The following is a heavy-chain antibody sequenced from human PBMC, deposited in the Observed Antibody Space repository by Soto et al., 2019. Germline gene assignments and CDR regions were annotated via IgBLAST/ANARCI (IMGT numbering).Heavy chain of an antibody. D-gene: IGHD3-10*01. J-gene: IGHJ4*02. CDR3: VRDLNGDFYY. CDR1: GYSFTTYG. V-gene: IGHV1-18*01. Sequence: QVQLVQSGAEVRQPGASVKVSCKASGYSFTTYGMSWVRQAPGQGLEYMGWINGYGHGAKYVQRFQGRFSMTTDTSTNTVYMDLRSLTSDDTAVYYCVRDLNGDFYYWGQGTVDIVSP. CDR2: INGYGHGA.